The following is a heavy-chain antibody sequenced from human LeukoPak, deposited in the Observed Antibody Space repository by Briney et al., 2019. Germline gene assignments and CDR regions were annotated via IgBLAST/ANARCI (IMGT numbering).Heavy chain of an antibody. J-gene: IGHJ3*02. Sequence: SETLSLTCAVYGGSLSGYYWSWIRQPPGKGLEWIGEINHSGSTNYNPSLKSRVTISVDTSKNQFSLKLSSVTAADTAVYYCARVKAGLAGAFDIWGQGTMVTVSS. D-gene: IGHD3-3*02. V-gene: IGHV4-34*01. CDR2: INHSGST. CDR3: ARVKAGLAGAFDI. CDR1: GGSLSGYY.